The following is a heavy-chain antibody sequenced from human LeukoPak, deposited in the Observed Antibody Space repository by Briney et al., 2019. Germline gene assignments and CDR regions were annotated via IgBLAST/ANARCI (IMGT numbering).Heavy chain of an antibody. V-gene: IGHV1-18*01. CDR3: ARDDPAPQFGAHYGMDV. CDR1: GYTFTSYG. D-gene: IGHD3-10*01. J-gene: IGHJ6*02. CDR2: ISAYNGNT. Sequence: ASVKVSCKASGYTFTSYGISWVRQAPGQGLEWMGWISAYNGNTNYAQKLQGRVTMTTDTSTSTAYMELRSLRSDDTAVYYCARDDPAPQFGAHYGMDVWGQGTTVTVSS.